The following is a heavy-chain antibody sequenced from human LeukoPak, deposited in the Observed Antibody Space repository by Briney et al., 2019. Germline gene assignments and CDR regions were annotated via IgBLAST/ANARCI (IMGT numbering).Heavy chain of an antibody. J-gene: IGHJ4*02. CDR2: ISSSGSTI. CDR3: ARDLSGYSYGNY. D-gene: IGHD5-18*01. V-gene: IGHV3-11*04. Sequence: GGSLRLSCAASGFTFSNYWMHGVRHARGKGLEWVSYISSSGSTIYYADSVKGRFTISRDNAKNSLYLQMNSLRAEDTAVYYCARDLSGYSYGNYWGQGTLVTVSS. CDR1: GFTFSNYW.